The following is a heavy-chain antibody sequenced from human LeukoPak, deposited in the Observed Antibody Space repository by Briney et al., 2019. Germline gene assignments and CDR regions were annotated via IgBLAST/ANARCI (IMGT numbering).Heavy chain of an antibody. V-gene: IGHV4-39*01. CDR3: ARHVRQQLPPKAFDY. CDR2: IYYSGNA. Sequence: SETLSLTCTVSGGSISSGIYYWGWIRQPPGRGLEWIGSIYYSGNAYYNPSLKSRVTISVDTSKNQLSLKLNSVTAADTAVYYCARHVRQQLPPKAFDYWGQGTLVTVSS. D-gene: IGHD6-13*01. CDR1: GGSISSGIYY. J-gene: IGHJ4*02.